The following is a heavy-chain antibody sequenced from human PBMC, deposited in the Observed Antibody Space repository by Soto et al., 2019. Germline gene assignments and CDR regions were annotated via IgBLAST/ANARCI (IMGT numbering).Heavy chain of an antibody. CDR1: GGSITSSSYY. Sequence: QLQLQESGPGLVKPSETLSLTCAVSGGSITSSSYYWGWIRQAPGRGLEWIGTIYYRGSTYYNPSLESRVSISADTSKNQLSLNLRSVTAADTAVYYCASPAGADHTFDYWGQGMLVTVSS. V-gene: IGHV4-39*01. CDR2: IYYRGST. CDR3: ASPAGADHTFDY. J-gene: IGHJ4*02.